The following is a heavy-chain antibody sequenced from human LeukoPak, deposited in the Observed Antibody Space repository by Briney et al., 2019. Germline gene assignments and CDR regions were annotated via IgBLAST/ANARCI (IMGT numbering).Heavy chain of an antibody. CDR1: GGSISSSSYY. CDR2: MFHSGNT. Sequence: SENLSLTCTVSGGSISSSSYYWGWIRQPPGKGLEWIGSMFHSGNTYYNPSLKSRVTISVDTSKNQFSLKLSSVTAADTAVYYCARDSLERLDYWGQGTLVTVSS. D-gene: IGHD1-1*01. V-gene: IGHV4-39*07. J-gene: IGHJ4*02. CDR3: ARDSLERLDY.